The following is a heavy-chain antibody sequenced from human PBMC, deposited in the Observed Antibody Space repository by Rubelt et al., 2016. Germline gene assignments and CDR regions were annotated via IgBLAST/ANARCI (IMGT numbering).Heavy chain of an antibody. Sequence: QVQLVQSGAEVKKPGASVKVSCKASGYTFTSYGISWVRQAPGQGLEWMGWISAYNGNTNYAQKLHGRVTMTTDTSTSTAYMELRSLSSDDTAVYYCASMYSSSWYRGWFDPWGQGTLVTVSS. J-gene: IGHJ5*02. CDR2: ISAYNGNT. D-gene: IGHD6-13*01. CDR3: ASMYSSSWYRGWFDP. V-gene: IGHV1-18*01. CDR1: GYTFTSYG.